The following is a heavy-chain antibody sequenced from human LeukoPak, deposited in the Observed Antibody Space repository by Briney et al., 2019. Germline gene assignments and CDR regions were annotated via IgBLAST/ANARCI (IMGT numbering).Heavy chain of an antibody. CDR2: ISAYNGNT. D-gene: IGHD6-13*01. CDR3: ARDHSNIAAAGSYYYYYYGMDV. Sequence: ASVKVSCKASGYTFTSYGISWVRQAPGQGLEWMGWISAYNGNTNYAQKLQGRVTMTTDTSTSTAYMELRSLRSDDTAVYYCARDHSNIAAAGSYYYYYYGMDVWGQGTTVTVSS. CDR1: GYTFTSYG. V-gene: IGHV1-18*01. J-gene: IGHJ6*02.